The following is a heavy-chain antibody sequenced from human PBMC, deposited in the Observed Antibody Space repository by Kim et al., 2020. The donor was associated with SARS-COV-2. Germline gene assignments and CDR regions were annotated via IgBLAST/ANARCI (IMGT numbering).Heavy chain of an antibody. Sequence: GGSLRLSCAASGFTFSSYSMHWVRQAPGKGLEWVSAISNNGSNRYYADSVKGRFTISRDNAKNTLYLQMNSLRAEDTAVYYCARGGNYYGMDVWGQGTTVTVSS. CDR3: ARGGNYYGMDV. V-gene: IGHV3-21*01. CDR2: ISNNGSNR. CDR1: GFTFSSYS. J-gene: IGHJ6*02.